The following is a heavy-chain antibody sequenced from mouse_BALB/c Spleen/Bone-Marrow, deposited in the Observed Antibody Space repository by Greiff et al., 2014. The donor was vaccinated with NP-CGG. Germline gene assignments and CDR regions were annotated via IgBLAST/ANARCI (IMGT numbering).Heavy chain of an antibody. CDR2: IHPNSGNT. J-gene: IGHJ2*01. D-gene: IGHD2-14*01. CDR1: GYTFTSSW. Sequence: QVQLQQSGSVLVRPGASVKLSCKASGYTFTSSWMHWAKQRPGQGLEWIGEIHPNSGNTNYNEKFKGKVTLTVDTSSSTAYVDLSSLTSEDSAVYYCARPHRYAYYFDYWGQGTTPTVSS. CDR3: ARPHRYAYYFDY. V-gene: IGHV1S130*01.